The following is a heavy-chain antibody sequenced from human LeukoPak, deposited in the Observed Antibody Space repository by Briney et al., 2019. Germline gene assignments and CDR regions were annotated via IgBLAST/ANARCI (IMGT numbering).Heavy chain of an antibody. D-gene: IGHD3-10*01. CDR3: ARLNMVRGVIKVFGY. CDR2: INHSGST. CDR1: GGSFSGYY. J-gene: IGHJ4*02. V-gene: IGHV4-34*01. Sequence: SETLSLTCAVYGGSFSGYYWSWIRQPPGKGLEWIGEINHSGSTNYNPSLKSRVTISVDTSKYQFSLKLSSVTAADTAVYYCARLNMVRGVIKVFGYWGQGTLVTVSS.